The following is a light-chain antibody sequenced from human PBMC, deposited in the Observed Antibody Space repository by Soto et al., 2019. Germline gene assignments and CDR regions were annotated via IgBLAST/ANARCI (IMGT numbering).Light chain of an antibody. CDR3: SSYAGSNLWV. J-gene: IGLJ3*02. CDR2: EVS. CDR1: SSDVGNYKY. V-gene: IGLV2-8*01. Sequence: ALTQSPSASGSPGQSVTISCTGTSSDVGNYKYVSWYQQHPGKAPKLMIYEVSKRPSGVPDRFSGSKSGNTASLTVSGLQVEDEADYYCSSYAGSNLWVFGGGTKLTVL.